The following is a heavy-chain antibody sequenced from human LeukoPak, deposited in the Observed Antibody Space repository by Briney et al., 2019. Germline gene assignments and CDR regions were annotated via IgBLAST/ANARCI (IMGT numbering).Heavy chain of an antibody. CDR1: GFSFSSDA. CDR3: AKVPIRFLEWLYFDY. V-gene: IGHV3-23*01. J-gene: IGHJ4*02. Sequence: PGGSLTLSCAGSGFSFSSDAMSWVRQAPGKGLEWVSAISGSGGSTYYADSVKGRFTISRDNSKNTLYLQMNSLRAEDTAVYYCAKVPIRFLEWLYFDYWGQGTLVTVSS. D-gene: IGHD3-3*01. CDR2: ISGSGGST.